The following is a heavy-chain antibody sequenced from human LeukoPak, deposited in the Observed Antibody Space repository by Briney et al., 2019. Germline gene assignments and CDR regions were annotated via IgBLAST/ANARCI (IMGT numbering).Heavy chain of an antibody. CDR2: IRYDGSNK. CDR3: ARRSPGPYYFDY. V-gene: IGHV3-33*01. Sequence: PGGSLRLSCAASGFTFSSYGMHWVRQAPGKGLEWVAVIRYDGSNKYYADSVKGRFTISRDNSKNTLYLQMNSLRAEDTAVYYCARRSPGPYYFDYWGQGTLVTVSS. D-gene: IGHD3-10*01. CDR1: GFTFSSYG. J-gene: IGHJ4*02.